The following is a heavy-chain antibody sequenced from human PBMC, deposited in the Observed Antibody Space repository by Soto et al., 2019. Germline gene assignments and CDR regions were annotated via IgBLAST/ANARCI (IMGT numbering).Heavy chain of an antibody. Sequence: QVQLQQWGAGLLKPSETLSLTCAVSGGSLSDYYWPWIRQSPGKGLEWIGEIHPSGSTYYNPSLRSRVTISVDTSKNQFSLKLTSLTAADTAIYYCARGGDEYKWGNVWGHGTTVTVSS. CDR3: ARGGDEYKWGNV. J-gene: IGHJ6*02. CDR1: GGSLSDYY. D-gene: IGHD1-1*01. V-gene: IGHV4-34*01. CDR2: IHPSGST.